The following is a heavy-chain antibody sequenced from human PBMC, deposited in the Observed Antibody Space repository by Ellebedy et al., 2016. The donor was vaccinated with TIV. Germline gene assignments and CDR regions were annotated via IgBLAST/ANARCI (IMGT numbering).Heavy chain of an antibody. D-gene: IGHD1-26*01. J-gene: IGHJ6*02. CDR1: GYTFTSYG. Sequence: AASVKVSCKASGYTFTSYGISWVRQAPGQGLEWMGWISAYNGNTNYAQKLQGRVTMTTDTSTSTAYMELRSLRSDDTAVYYCARERSGSGSYYNYFGMDVWGQGTTVTVSS. CDR2: ISAYNGNT. CDR3: ARERSGSGSYYNYFGMDV. V-gene: IGHV1-18*01.